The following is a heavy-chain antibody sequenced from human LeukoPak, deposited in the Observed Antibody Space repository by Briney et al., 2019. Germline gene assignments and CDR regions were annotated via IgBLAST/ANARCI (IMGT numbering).Heavy chain of an antibody. Sequence: PGGTLRLSCAASGFTFSSYAMSWVHQAPGKGLEWVSAISGSGGRTYYADSVKGRCTISRDNVKKTLYLQMNSLRDEDTAVYYCAKDSRHPLWFGESLGAFDIWGQGTMVTVSS. D-gene: IGHD3-10*01. CDR3: AKDSRHPLWFGESLGAFDI. CDR2: ISGSGGRT. V-gene: IGHV3-23*01. J-gene: IGHJ3*02. CDR1: GFTFSSYA.